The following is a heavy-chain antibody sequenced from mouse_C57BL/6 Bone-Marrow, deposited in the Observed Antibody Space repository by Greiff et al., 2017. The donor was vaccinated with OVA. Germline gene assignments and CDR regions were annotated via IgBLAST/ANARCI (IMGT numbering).Heavy chain of an antibody. CDR1: GYTFTSYW. J-gene: IGHJ3*01. Sequence: QVQLQQPGAELVKPGASVKLSCKASGYTFTSYWMHWVKQRPGQGLEWIGMIHPNSGSTNYNEKFKSKATPTVDKSSSTAYMQLIRLTSEDSAVSYCVFTTVEAWFAYWGQGTLVTVSA. CDR2: IHPNSGST. CDR3: VFTTVEAWFAY. D-gene: IGHD1-1*01. V-gene: IGHV1-64*01.